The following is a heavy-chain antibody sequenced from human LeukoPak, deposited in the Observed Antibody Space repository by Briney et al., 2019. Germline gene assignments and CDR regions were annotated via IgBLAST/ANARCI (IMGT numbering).Heavy chain of an antibody. V-gene: IGHV3-21*01. Sequence: GGSLRLSCAASGFTFSSYSMNWVRQAPGKGLEWVSSISSSSSYIYYADSVKGRFTISRDNAKNSLYLQMNSLRAEDTAVYYCARDRGTASLLDAFDIWGQGTMVTVSS. CDR3: ARDRGTASLLDAFDI. J-gene: IGHJ3*02. CDR1: GFTFSSYS. CDR2: ISSSSSYI.